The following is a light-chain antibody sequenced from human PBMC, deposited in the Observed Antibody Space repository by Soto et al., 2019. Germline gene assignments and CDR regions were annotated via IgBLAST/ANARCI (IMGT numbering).Light chain of an antibody. J-gene: IGLJ3*02. Sequence: QSALTQPASVSGSPGQSITISCTGTSSDVGGYNYVSWYQQHPGKAPKLMIYEVSNRPSGVSNRFSGSKSGNTASLTISGLQAEDEADYYCSSYTSSSSWVFGGGT. CDR1: SSDVGGYNY. CDR2: EVS. V-gene: IGLV2-14*01. CDR3: SSYTSSSSWV.